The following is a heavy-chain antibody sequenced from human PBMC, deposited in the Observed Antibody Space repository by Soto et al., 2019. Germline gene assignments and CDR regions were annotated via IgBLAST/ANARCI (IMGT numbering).Heavy chain of an antibody. Sequence: GGSLRLSCAASGFTFSTFGMHWVRQAPGKGLDWVAVVSYDGTNKYYADAVKGRFTISRDNSKNTLFLQMNSLRTEDTALYYCTKDASPTHGSGWYPDGFDIWGHGTMVTVS. D-gene: IGHD6-19*01. CDR1: GFTFSTFG. J-gene: IGHJ3*02. V-gene: IGHV3-30*18. CDR3: TKDASPTHGSGWYPDGFDI. CDR2: VSYDGTNK.